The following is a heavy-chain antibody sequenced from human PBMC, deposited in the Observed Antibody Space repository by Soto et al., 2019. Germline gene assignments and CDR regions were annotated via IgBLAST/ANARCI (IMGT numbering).Heavy chain of an antibody. CDR1: GFTFSDYY. Sequence: GGSLRLSCAASGFTFSDYYMSWIRQAPGKGLEWVSYISSSGSTIYYADSVKGRFTISRDNAKNSLYLQMNSLRAEDTAVYYCARDSKVLLWFGEPLGMDVWGKGTTVTVSS. D-gene: IGHD3-10*01. CDR3: ARDSKVLLWFGEPLGMDV. CDR2: ISSSGSTI. V-gene: IGHV3-11*01. J-gene: IGHJ6*04.